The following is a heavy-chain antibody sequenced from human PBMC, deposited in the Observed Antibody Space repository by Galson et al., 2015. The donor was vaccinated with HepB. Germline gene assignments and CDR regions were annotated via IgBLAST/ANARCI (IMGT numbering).Heavy chain of an antibody. CDR1: GFRFDHYA. Sequence: SLRLSCAASGFRFDHYAMNWVRQAPGKGLEWVSGINWNSGDIGYADSVKGRFTVSRDNARNSLYLQMNSLKPEDTALYYCIKGDGPCGDGGCWSGYYYFYMDVWGKGTAVTVSS. CDR2: INWNSGDI. V-gene: IGHV3-9*01. D-gene: IGHD2-15*01. J-gene: IGHJ6*03. CDR3: IKGDGPCGDGGCWSGYYYFYMDV.